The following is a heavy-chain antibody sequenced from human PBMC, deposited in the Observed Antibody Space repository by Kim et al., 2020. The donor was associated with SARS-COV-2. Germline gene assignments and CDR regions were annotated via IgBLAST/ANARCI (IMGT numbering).Heavy chain of an antibody. J-gene: IGHJ3*02. Sequence: GGSLRLSCAASGFTFDDYTINWVRQPPGKGLEWVSLISWDSGTTYYADSVKGRFTISRDNSKNSLYVQMNSLRTEDTALYYCAKTKTDAFDIWGQGTMVTVSS. CDR3: AKTKTDAFDI. CDR2: ISWDSGTT. V-gene: IGHV3-43*01. CDR1: GFTFDDYT.